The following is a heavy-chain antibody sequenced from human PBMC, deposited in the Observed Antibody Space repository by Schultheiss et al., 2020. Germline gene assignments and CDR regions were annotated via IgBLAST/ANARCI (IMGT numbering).Heavy chain of an antibody. J-gene: IGHJ6*03. D-gene: IGHD2-15*01. V-gene: IGHV4-34*01. CDR2: INHSGNT. CDR1: GGSFSSYY. Sequence: SETLSLTCAVYGGSFSSYYWSWIRQPPGKGLEWIGEINHSGNTKYNPSLKSRVTISVDTSRNQFSLKLSSVTAADTAVYYCARGKRSRYCSGGSCPYMDVWGKGTTVTVSS. CDR3: ARGKRSRYCSGGSCPYMDV.